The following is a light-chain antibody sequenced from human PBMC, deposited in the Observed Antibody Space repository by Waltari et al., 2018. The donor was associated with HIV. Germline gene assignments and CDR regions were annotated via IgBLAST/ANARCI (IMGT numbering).Light chain of an antibody. CDR2: EVS. CDR1: SSDLGSYNL. CDR3: CSYARSSTRI. V-gene: IGLV2-23*02. J-gene: IGLJ2*01. Sequence: QSALTQPASVSGTPGQSITISCTGTSSDLGSYNLVSWYQQHPGKAPTLLLYEVSKRPSEVSDRVSGSKSGNTASLTSSGLQAEDEADYYCCSYARSSTRIFGGGTKLTVL.